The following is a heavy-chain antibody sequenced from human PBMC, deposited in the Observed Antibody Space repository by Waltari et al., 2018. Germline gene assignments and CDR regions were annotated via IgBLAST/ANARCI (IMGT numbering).Heavy chain of an antibody. V-gene: IGHV4-39*01. Sequence: QLQLQESGPGLVKPSETLSLTCTVSGGSISSSSYYWGWIRQPPGKGLEWIGSIYYSGRTYYNPSLKSRVTISVDTSKNQFSLKLSSVTAADTAVYYCASPSSSWGAPLTWGQGTLVTVSS. CDR1: GGSISSSSYY. D-gene: IGHD6-6*01. CDR2: IYYSGRT. J-gene: IGHJ4*02. CDR3: ASPSSSWGAPLT.